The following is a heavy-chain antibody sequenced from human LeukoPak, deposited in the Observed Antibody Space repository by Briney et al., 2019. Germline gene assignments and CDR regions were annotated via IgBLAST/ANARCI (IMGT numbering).Heavy chain of an antibody. D-gene: IGHD3-9*01. J-gene: IGHJ4*02. CDR2: INFIGRI. CDR1: GFSVSDPLSY. Sequence: PSETLSLTCTVSGFSVSDPLSYWGWVRQPPGKGLEWIAEINFIGRISYNSSLNSRVTMSVDTSKNQFSLKMTSLTAADTAVYFCARLTKGRYFDYIFAFWGQGILVTVSS. V-gene: IGHV4-39*01. CDR3: ARLTKGRYFDYIFAF.